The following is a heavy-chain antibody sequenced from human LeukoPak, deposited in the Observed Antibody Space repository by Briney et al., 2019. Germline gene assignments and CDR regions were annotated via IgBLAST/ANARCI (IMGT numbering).Heavy chain of an antibody. V-gene: IGHV3-30*02. CDR2: IRSDGSNK. Sequence: GGSLRLSCAASGCTFSNFGMHWVRQAPGKGLEWVTFIRSDGSNKYYADSVKGRFTISRDNSKNTLYLQMNTLRADDTAVYYCAKGVKYIVMVTAQHYFDYWGQGTLVTVSS. D-gene: IGHD2-21*02. J-gene: IGHJ4*02. CDR1: GCTFSNFG. CDR3: AKGVKYIVMVTAQHYFDY.